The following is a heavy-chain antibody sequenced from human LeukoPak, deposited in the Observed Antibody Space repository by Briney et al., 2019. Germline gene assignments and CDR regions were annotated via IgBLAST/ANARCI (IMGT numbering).Heavy chain of an antibody. D-gene: IGHD3-10*01. Sequence: GGSLRLSCAASGFTFNNYAMTWVRQAPGKGLEWVSGISGNGGSTYYADSVKGRFTISRDNSKNTLFLQMNSLRADDTAIYYCAKGRLNVVRGVNDYWGQGTLVTVSS. V-gene: IGHV3-23*01. CDR3: AKGRLNVVRGVNDY. CDR1: GFTFNNYA. J-gene: IGHJ4*02. CDR2: ISGNGGST.